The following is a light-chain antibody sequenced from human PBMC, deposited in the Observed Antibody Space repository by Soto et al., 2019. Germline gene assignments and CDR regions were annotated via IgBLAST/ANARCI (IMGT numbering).Light chain of an antibody. J-gene: IGKJ4*01. CDR3: QQYDDWPPA. CDR2: GAS. CDR1: HSVSSS. V-gene: IGKV3-15*01. Sequence: EVVMTQSPATLSVSPGERATLSCRASHSVSSSLAWYQQKPGQAPRFLIYGASTRATGIPARFRGSGSGTEFTLTIDSLQSEDFAVYYCQQYDDWPPAFGGGTKVEIK.